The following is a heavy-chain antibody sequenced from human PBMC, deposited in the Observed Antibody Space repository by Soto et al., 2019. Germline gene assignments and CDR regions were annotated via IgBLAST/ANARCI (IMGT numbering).Heavy chain of an antibody. J-gene: IGHJ6*02. CDR2: IIPIFGTA. D-gene: IGHD3-9*01. V-gene: IGHV1-69*13. Sequence: GASVKVSCKASGGTFSSYAISWVRQAPGQGLEWMGGIIPIFGTANYAQKFQGRVTITADESTSTAYMELSSLRSEDTAVYYCARGPAPLRYFDWLPFGYGMDVWGQGTTVTVSS. CDR3: ARGPAPLRYFDWLPFGYGMDV. CDR1: GGTFSSYA.